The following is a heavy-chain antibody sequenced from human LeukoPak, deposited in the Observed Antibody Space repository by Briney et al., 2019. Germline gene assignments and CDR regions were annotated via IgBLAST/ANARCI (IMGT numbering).Heavy chain of an antibody. CDR1: GFTFSSYG. D-gene: IGHD5-12*01. CDR2: IWYDGSNK. CDR3: ASPSTGRGVMDV. J-gene: IGHJ6*02. Sequence: GGSLRLSCAASGFTFSSYGMHWVRQAPGKGLEWVAVIWYDGSNKYYADSVKGRFTISRDNAKNSVYLQMNSLRAEDTAVYYCASPSTGRGVMDVWGHGTTVTVSS. V-gene: IGHV3-33*03.